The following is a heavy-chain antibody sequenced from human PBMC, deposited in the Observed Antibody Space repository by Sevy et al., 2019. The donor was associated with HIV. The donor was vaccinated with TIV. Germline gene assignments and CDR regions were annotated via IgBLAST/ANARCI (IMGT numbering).Heavy chain of an antibody. D-gene: IGHD2-15*01. J-gene: IGHJ4*02. CDR3: VRAIQLAASY. Sequence: GGSLGLSCEASAITIRDYWMNWVRQAPGKGLEWVANINPDGTKIYYADSVKGRFTISRDYAKTSVFLQMSSLRVEDTAVYYCVRAIQLAASYWGQGTLVTVSS. V-gene: IGHV3-7*02. CDR1: AITIRDYW. CDR2: INPDGTKI.